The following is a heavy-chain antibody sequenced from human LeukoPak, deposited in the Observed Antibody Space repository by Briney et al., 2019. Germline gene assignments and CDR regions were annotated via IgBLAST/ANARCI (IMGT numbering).Heavy chain of an antibody. V-gene: IGHV3-53*01. CDR2: IYSGGST. Sequence: PGGSLRLSCAASGFTVSSNYMSWVRQAPGKGLEWVSVIYSGGSTYYADSVKGRFTISRDNSKNTLYLQMSSLRAEDTAVYYCAREYSSPRWVNWFDPWGQGTLVTVSS. CDR1: GFTVSSNY. D-gene: IGHD6-13*01. CDR3: AREYSSPRWVNWFDP. J-gene: IGHJ5*02.